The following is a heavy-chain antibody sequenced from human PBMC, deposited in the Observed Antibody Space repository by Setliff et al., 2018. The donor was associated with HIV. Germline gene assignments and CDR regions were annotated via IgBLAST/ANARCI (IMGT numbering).Heavy chain of an antibody. V-gene: IGHV1-2*04. CDR3: ARDPEAAAGIRYPGNAFDI. CDR2: INPNSGGT. Sequence: ASVKVSCKASGYTFTGYYMHWVRQAPGQGLEWMGWINPNSGGTNYAQKFQGWVNMTRDTSISTAYMELSRLRSDDTAVYYCARDPEAAAGIRYPGNAFDIWGQGTMVTVSS. J-gene: IGHJ3*02. D-gene: IGHD6-13*01. CDR1: GYTFTGYY.